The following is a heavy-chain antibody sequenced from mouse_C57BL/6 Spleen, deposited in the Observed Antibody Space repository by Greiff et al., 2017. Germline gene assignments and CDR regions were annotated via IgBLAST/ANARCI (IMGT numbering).Heavy chain of an antibody. D-gene: IGHD1-1*01. CDR2: IGPNSGGT. V-gene: IGHV1-72*01. Sequence: VQLQQPGAELVKPGASVKLSCKASGYTFTSYWMHWVKQRPGRGLEWIGRIGPNSGGTKYNEKFKSKATLTIDKPSSTAYMQLSSLTSEDSAVYYCALGYYDWYFDVWGTGTTVTVSS. CDR1: GYTFTSYW. J-gene: IGHJ1*03. CDR3: ALGYYDWYFDV.